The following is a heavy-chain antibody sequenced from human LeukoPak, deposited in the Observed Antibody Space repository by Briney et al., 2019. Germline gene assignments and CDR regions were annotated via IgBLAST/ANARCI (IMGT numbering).Heavy chain of an antibody. CDR3: ARGVVVAAYVLDY. Sequence: SVKVSCKASGGTFSSYAISWVRQAPGQGLEWMGGIIPIFGTANHAQKFRGRVTITADESTSTAYMELSSLRSEDTAVYYCARGVVVAAYVLDYWGQGTLVTVSS. V-gene: IGHV1-69*13. CDR2: IIPIFGTA. D-gene: IGHD2-15*01. J-gene: IGHJ4*02. CDR1: GGTFSSYA.